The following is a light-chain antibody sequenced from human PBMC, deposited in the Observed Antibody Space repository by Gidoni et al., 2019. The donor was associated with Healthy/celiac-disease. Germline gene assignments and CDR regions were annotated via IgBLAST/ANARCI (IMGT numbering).Light chain of an antibody. CDR3: QQRSNWPPIT. CDR2: DAS. J-gene: IGKJ5*01. V-gene: IGKV3-11*01. Sequence: DIVLTHSPATLSLSPGERAPLSCRAIQSVSSYLAWYQQKPGQSPRLLIYDASNRATGIPARFSGSGSGTDCTLTISSLEPEDFAVYYCQQRSNWPPITFGQGTRLEIK. CDR1: QSVSSY.